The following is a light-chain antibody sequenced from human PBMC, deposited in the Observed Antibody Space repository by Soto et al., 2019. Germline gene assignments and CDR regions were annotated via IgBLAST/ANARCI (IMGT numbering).Light chain of an antibody. CDR1: QSVSNY. V-gene: IGKV3-20*01. CDR3: QQYGSSPTT. J-gene: IGKJ1*01. Sequence: EIVLTQSPATLSLSPGERATLSCWASQSVSNYFVWYQQKPGQAPRLLIYDASKRATGIPDRFSGSGSGTDFTLTISRLEPEDSAVYHCQQYGSSPTTFGQGTKVDIK. CDR2: DAS.